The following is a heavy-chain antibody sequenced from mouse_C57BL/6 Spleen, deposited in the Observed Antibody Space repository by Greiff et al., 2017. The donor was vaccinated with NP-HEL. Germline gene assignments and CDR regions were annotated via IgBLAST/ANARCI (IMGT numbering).Heavy chain of an antibody. CDR3: AKNGNLEYDYDLAWFAY. CDR2: IWRGGST. J-gene: IGHJ3*01. Sequence: VQLQQSGPGLVQPSQSLSITCTVSGFSLTSYGVHWVRQSPGKGLEWLGVIWRGGSTDYNAAFMSRLSITKDNSKSQVFFKMNSLQADDTAIYYCAKNGNLEYDYDLAWFAYWGQGTLVTVSA. CDR1: GFSLTSYG. D-gene: IGHD2-4*01. V-gene: IGHV2-5*01.